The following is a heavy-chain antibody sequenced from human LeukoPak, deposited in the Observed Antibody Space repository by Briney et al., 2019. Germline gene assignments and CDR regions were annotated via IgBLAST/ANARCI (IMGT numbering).Heavy chain of an antibody. CDR2: ISSSSSYI. CDR1: GFTFSSYS. CDR3: AKRSRRLTIVRGVPREDV. D-gene: IGHD3-10*01. V-gene: IGHV3-21*04. Sequence: GGSLRLSCAASGFTFSSYSMNWVRQAPGKGLEWVSSISSSSSYIYYADSVKGRFTISRDNAKNSLYLQMNSLRAEDTAVYYCAKRSRRLTIVRGVPREDVWGQGTTVTVSS. J-gene: IGHJ6*02.